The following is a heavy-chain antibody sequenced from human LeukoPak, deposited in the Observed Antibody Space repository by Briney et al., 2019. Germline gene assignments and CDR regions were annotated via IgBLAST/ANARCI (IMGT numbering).Heavy chain of an antibody. CDR3: ARQNGPGGYYYYMDV. CDR2: IYYSGST. D-gene: IGHD1-26*01. V-gene: IGHV4-59*01. CDR1: DDSITIYY. Sequence: PSETLSLTCTVSDDSITIYYWSWIRQPPGKGLEWIGYIYYSGSTNYNPSLKSRITISVDTSKNQFSLKLSSVTAADTAVYYCARQNGPGGYYYYMDVWGKGTTVTVSS. J-gene: IGHJ6*03.